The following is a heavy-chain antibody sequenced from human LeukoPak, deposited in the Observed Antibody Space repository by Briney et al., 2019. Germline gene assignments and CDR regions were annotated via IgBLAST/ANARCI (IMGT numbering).Heavy chain of an antibody. J-gene: IGHJ5*02. Sequence: GRSLRLSCAASGFTFDDYAMHWVRQAPGKGLEWVSGISWNSGSIGYADSVKGRFTISRDNAKNSLYLQMNSLRAEDTALYYCAKDYSYDSSGYANRFDPWGQGTLVTVSS. CDR1: GFTFDDYA. CDR2: ISWNSGSI. D-gene: IGHD3-22*01. V-gene: IGHV3-9*01. CDR3: AKDYSYDSSGYANRFDP.